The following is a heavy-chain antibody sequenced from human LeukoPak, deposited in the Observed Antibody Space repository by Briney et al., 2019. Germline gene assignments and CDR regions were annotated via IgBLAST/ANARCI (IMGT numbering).Heavy chain of an antibody. CDR2: INHSGST. Sequence: SETLSLTCAVYGGSFSGYYWSWIRQPPGKGLEWIGEINHSGSTNYNPSLKSRVTISVDTSKNQFSLKLSSVTAADTAVYYCARGVVMNLGYDFWSGYRSKAFDYWGQGTLVTVSS. CDR3: ARGVVMNLGYDFWSGYRSKAFDY. J-gene: IGHJ4*02. V-gene: IGHV4-34*01. D-gene: IGHD3-3*01. CDR1: GGSFSGYY.